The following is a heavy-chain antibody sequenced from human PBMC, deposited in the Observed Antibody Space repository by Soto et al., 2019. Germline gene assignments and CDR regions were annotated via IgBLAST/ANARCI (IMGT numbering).Heavy chain of an antibody. V-gene: IGHV3-23*01. CDR2: ISGGGGST. D-gene: IGHD1-26*01. J-gene: IGHJ6*02. CDR1: GFTFSTYA. Sequence: GGSLRLSCAASGFTFSTYAMNWVRQAPGKGLEWVSAISGGGGSTYYADSVKGRVTTSRDNSKNTLYLQMNSLRAEDTAVYYCAKVSLGALTFTDYYYYGLDVWGQGTTVTVSS. CDR3: AKVSLGALTFTDYYYYGLDV.